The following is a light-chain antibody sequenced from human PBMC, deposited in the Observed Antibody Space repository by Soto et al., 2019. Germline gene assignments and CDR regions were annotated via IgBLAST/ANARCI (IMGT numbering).Light chain of an antibody. CDR1: SSNIGNNY. CDR2: DND. Sequence: QSVLTQPPSVSAAPGQKVTISCSGSSSNIGNNYVSWYQQVPGTAPKLLIYDNDKRPSGIPDRFSGSKSGTSATLGITGLQTGDEADYYCGTWDNSLIAVFGGGTQLTVL. V-gene: IGLV1-51*01. CDR3: GTWDNSLIAV. J-gene: IGLJ7*01.